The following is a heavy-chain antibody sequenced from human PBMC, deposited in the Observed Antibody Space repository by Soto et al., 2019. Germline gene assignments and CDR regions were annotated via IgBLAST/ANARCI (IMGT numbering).Heavy chain of an antibody. D-gene: IGHD4-17*01. J-gene: IGHJ4*02. CDR1: GYTFTGYY. V-gene: IGHV1-2*04. CDR2: INPNSGGT. CDR3: ARGGFHDYGDYVLSY. Sequence: QVQLVQSGAEVKKPGASVKVSCKASGYTFTGYYMHWVRQAPGQGLEWMGWINPNSGGTNYAQKFQGWVTMTRDTSISTAYRELSRLRSDDTAVYYCARGGFHDYGDYVLSYWGQGTLVTVSS.